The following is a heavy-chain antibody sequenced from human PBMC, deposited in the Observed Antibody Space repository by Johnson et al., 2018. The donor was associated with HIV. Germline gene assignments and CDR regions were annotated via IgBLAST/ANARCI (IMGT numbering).Heavy chain of an antibody. J-gene: IGHJ3*02. CDR3: AREAGYYDI. D-gene: IGHD3-9*01. CDR2: ISSDGSNK. CDR1: GFTFSSYA. V-gene: IGHV3-30-3*01. Sequence: QVQLVESGGGVVQPGRSLRLSCAASGFTFSSYAMHWVRQAPGKGLEWVAIISSDGSNKYYADSVKGRFPISRDKSKNTLYPQMNSLRAEDTAVYYCAREAGYYDIWGQGTMVTVSS.